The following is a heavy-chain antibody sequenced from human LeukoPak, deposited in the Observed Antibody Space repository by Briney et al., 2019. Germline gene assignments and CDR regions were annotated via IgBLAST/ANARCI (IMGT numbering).Heavy chain of an antibody. J-gene: IGHJ4*02. CDR3: ARGGRYSDS. Sequence: SETLSLTCTVSGGSISGYYWSWIRQPPGKGLEWIGYIYCSGNTNYNPSLKSRVTISVDTSKSQFSLKLSSVTAADTAVYYCARGGRYSDSWGQGTLVTVSS. V-gene: IGHV4-59*08. CDR2: IYCSGNT. D-gene: IGHD3-10*01. CDR1: GGSISGYY.